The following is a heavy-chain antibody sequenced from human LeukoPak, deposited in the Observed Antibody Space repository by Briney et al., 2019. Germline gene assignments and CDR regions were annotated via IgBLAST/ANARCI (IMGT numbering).Heavy chain of an antibody. Sequence: SETLSLTCTVSGGSISSYYWSWIRQPPGKGLEWIGYIYYSGSTNYNPSLKSRVTISVDTSKNQFSLKLSSVTAADTAVYYCARDYYDSSGYFAFDIWGQGTMVTVSS. CDR1: GGSISSYY. D-gene: IGHD3-22*01. J-gene: IGHJ3*02. CDR2: IYYSGST. V-gene: IGHV4-59*01. CDR3: ARDYYDSSGYFAFDI.